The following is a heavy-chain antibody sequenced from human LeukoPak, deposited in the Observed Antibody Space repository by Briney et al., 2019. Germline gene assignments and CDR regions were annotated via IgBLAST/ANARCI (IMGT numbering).Heavy chain of an antibody. CDR2: INQDGTEK. CDR1: GFTFSSYW. D-gene: IGHD6-6*01. Sequence: PGGSLRLSCAASGFTFSSYWMSWVRQAPGEGLEWVAKINQDGTEKAYVDSVRGRFTISRDNAKNSLFLQMNSLRAEDTAVYYCANLPLYSSSSGADYWGQGTLVTVSS. CDR3: ANLPLYSSSSGADY. J-gene: IGHJ4*02. V-gene: IGHV3-7*03.